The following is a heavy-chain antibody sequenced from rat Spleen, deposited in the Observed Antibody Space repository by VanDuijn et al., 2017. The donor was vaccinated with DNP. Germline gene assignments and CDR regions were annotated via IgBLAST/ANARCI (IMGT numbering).Heavy chain of an antibody. J-gene: IGHJ3*01. Sequence: EVQLVESGGDLVQPGRSLKLSCVASGFTFNNYWMTWIRQVPGKGLEWVASISSSTGSTYYPDSVKGRFTISRDNAKSTLYLQMNSLRSEDMATYYCARPMDYYSGGFAYWGQGTLVTVSS. D-gene: IGHD1-1*01. CDR3: ARPMDYYSGGFAY. CDR1: GFTFNNYW. CDR2: ISSSTGST. V-gene: IGHV5-31*01.